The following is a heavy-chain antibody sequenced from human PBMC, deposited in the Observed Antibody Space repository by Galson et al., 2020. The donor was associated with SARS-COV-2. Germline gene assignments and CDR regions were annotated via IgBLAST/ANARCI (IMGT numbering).Heavy chain of an antibody. CDR3: AKAPYKRVTLTVVAHDGFQM. CDR1: GFSFRSYA. Sequence: GESLKISCEASGFSFRSYALHWVRQVPGKGLEWVAVILKDGLEDFYIDSVKGRFTVSRDNSKNTLYLQMNSLRAEDTAVYYCAKAPYKRVTLTVVAHDGFQMWGQGTLVTVS. V-gene: IGHV3-30*04. CDR2: ILKDGLED. D-gene: IGHD5-12*01. J-gene: IGHJ3*01.